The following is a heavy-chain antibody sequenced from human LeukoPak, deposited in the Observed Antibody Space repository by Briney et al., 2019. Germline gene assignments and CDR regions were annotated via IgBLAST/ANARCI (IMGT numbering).Heavy chain of an antibody. J-gene: IGHJ4*02. V-gene: IGHV7-4-1*02. CDR3: ASRTDYYDSSGYYSGYYFDY. CDR2: INTNTGNP. Sequence: ASVKVSCKASGYTFTSYAMNWVRQAPGQGLEWMGWINTNTGNPTYAQGFTGRFVFSLDTSVSTAYLQISSLKAEDTAVYYCASRTDYYDSSGYYSGYYFDYWGQGTLVTVSS. CDR1: GYTFTSYA. D-gene: IGHD3-22*01.